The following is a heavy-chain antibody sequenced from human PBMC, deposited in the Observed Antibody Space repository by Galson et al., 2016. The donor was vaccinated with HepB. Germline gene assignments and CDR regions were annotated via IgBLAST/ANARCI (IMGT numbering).Heavy chain of an antibody. V-gene: IGHV3-72*01. Sequence: SLRLSCAASGFTFPNYGMTWVRQAPGKGLEWIGRIRKQANSYTTEYGASVKGRFSVTRDDSKDSLYLQMNSLKSDNTAVYYCVRVTSFIRDIGSLELWGHGTLVTVSS. CDR2: IRKQANSYTT. J-gene: IGHJ3*01. D-gene: IGHD2/OR15-2a*01. CDR1: GFTFPNYG. CDR3: VRVTSFIRDIGSLEL.